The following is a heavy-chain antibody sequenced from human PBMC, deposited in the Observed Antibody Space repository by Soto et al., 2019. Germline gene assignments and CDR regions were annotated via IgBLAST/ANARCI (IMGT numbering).Heavy chain of an antibody. CDR3: AKVGDVTRYCSGGSCYSDY. J-gene: IGHJ4*02. Sequence: WGSLRLSCAASGFTFSSYAMSWVRQAPGKGLEWVSAISGSGGSTYYADSVKGRFTISRDNSKNTLYLQMNSLRAEDTAVYYCAKVGDVTRYCSGGSCYSDYWGQGTLVTVSS. V-gene: IGHV3-23*01. CDR2: ISGSGGST. CDR1: GFTFSSYA. D-gene: IGHD2-15*01.